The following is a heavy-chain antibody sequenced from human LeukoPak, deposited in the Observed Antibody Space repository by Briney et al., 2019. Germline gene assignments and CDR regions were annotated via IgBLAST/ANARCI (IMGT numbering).Heavy chain of an antibody. CDR1: GDSISRDY. Sequence: SETLSLACTVYGDSISRDYCSWIRQPPGKGLEWIGSIYYTVNTNNNPSLKSRVSISVDMSKNLFCLRLNSVTAADTAVYYCASGAHSNYYYYMDVWGKGITVTISS. D-gene: IGHD4/OR15-4a*01. CDR3: ASGAHSNYYYYMDV. CDR2: IYYTVNT. V-gene: IGHV4-59*01. J-gene: IGHJ6*03.